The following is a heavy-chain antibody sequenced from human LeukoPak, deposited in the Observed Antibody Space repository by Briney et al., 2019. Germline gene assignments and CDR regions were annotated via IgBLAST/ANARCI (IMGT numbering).Heavy chain of an antibody. CDR2: IYYSGST. D-gene: IGHD1-7*01. CDR3: ARIHNWNFPYYFDY. Sequence: SETLSLTCTVSGGSISSSSYYWGWIRQPPGKGLEWIGSIYYSGSTYYNPSLKSRVTISVDTSKNQFSLKLSSMTAADTAVYYCARIHNWNFPYYFDYWGQGTLVTVSS. CDR1: GGSISSSSYY. J-gene: IGHJ4*02. V-gene: IGHV4-39*01.